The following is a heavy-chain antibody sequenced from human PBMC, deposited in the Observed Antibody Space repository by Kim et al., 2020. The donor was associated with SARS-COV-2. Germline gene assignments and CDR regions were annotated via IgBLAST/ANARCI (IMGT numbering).Heavy chain of an antibody. CDR2: INPSGGST. V-gene: IGHV1-46*01. J-gene: IGHJ4*02. CDR3: AREDGGYCSGGSCYDWVSGCPDY. D-gene: IGHD2-15*01. CDR1: GYTFTSYY. Sequence: ASVKVSCKASGYTFTSYYMHWVRQAPGQGLEWMGIINPSGGSTSYAQKFQGRVTMTRDTSTSTVYMELSSLRSEDTAVYYCAREDGGYCSGGSCYDWVSGCPDYWGQGTLVTVSS.